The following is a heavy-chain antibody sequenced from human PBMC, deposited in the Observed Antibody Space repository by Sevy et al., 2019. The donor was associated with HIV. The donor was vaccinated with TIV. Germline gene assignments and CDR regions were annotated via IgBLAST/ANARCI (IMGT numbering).Heavy chain of an antibody. CDR3: ARDGLGSGTSQNWFDP. Sequence: GGSLRLSCAASGFAFSSYTMNWVRQAPGKGLEWVSSISSSSDYIYYEDSVRGRFTISRDNAKKSLYLQMNSLRAEDTAVYYCARDGLGSGTSQNWFDPWGQGTLVTVSS. CDR1: GFAFSSYT. D-gene: IGHD3-10*01. J-gene: IGHJ5*02. V-gene: IGHV3-21*01. CDR2: ISSSSDYI.